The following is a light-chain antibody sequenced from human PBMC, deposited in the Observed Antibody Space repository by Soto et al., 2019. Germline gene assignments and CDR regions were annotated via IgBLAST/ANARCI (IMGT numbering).Light chain of an antibody. J-gene: IGKJ1*01. Sequence: EIVMTQSPSTVPVSPGETATLSCRASQRVGINLAWYQQKPGQAPRLLIYSASTRASGIPERFSGSGSGTEFTLTISSLQSEDVDFFYCQQYDGWPRTFGQGTKVDIK. V-gene: IGKV3-15*01. CDR1: QRVGIN. CDR3: QQYDGWPRT. CDR2: SAS.